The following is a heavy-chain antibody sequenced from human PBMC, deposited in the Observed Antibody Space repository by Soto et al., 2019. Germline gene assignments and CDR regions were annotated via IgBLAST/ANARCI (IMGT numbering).Heavy chain of an antibody. CDR2: ISSSGSTV. CDR3: VRYCSTTLCNGVATRTFDY. V-gene: IGHV3-48*03. D-gene: IGHD2-2*01. Sequence: VGSLRLSCAASRFTFSTYEMHWVRQAPGKGLEWVSYISSSGSTVYYADSVKGRFTISRDNTRNSLYLQMNSLRDEDTALYYCVRYCSTTLCNGVATRTFDYWGQGTLVTVSS. CDR1: RFTFSTYE. J-gene: IGHJ4*02.